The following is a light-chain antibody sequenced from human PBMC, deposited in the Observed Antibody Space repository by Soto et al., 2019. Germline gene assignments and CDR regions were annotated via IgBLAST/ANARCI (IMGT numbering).Light chain of an antibody. CDR1: QSVGSY. CDR3: QQRSDWPST. CDR2: DAS. J-gene: IGKJ4*01. V-gene: IGKV3-11*01. Sequence: EIVLTQSPATLSLSPGDRATLSCRASQSVGSYLGWYQQRPGQAPRLLIYDASNRATGIPARFSGSGSGTDFTLTISSLGPEDFAVYYCQQRSDWPSTFGGGTRVDIK.